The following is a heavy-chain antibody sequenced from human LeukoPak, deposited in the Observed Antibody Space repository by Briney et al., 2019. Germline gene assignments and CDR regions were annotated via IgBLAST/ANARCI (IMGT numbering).Heavy chain of an antibody. CDR3: ARHGDTAMVLFDH. D-gene: IGHD5-18*01. CDR2: IYYSGST. Sequence: TASETLSLTCTVSGGSISSSSYYWGWIRQPPGKGLEWIGSIYYSGSTYYNPSLKSRVTISVDTPKNQFSLKLSSVTAADTAVYYCARHGDTAMVLFDHWGQGTLVTVSS. J-gene: IGHJ4*02. CDR1: GGSISSSSYY. V-gene: IGHV4-39*01.